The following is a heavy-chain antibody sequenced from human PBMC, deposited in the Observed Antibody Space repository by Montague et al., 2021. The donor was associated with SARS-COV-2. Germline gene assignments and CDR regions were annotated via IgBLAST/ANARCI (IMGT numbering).Heavy chain of an antibody. D-gene: IGHD4-17*01. V-gene: IGHV4-61*02. CDR1: GGSISSGGHY. CDR3: ARAKVTTSVFDH. J-gene: IGHJ4*01. CDR2: MLPSGRT. Sequence: TLSLTCSVSGGSISSGGHYWSWIRQPAGKGLQWIGRMLPSGRTNYNPSLNSRVTISVDTSKNQFSLDVRSVTATDTATYFCARAKVTTSVFDHWGHGILVTVSS.